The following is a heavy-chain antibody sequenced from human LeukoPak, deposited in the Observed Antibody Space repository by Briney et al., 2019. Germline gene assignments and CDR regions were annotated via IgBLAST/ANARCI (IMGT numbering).Heavy chain of an antibody. Sequence: GGSLRLSCAASGFTFSSYGMHWVRQAPGKGPEWVAFIRYDGSNKYYADSVKGRFTISRDNSKNTLYLQMNSLRAEDTAVYYCAKDPFVGSWYFDYWGQGTLVTVSS. CDR1: GFTFSSYG. CDR3: AKDPFVGSWYFDY. V-gene: IGHV3-30*02. CDR2: IRYDGSNK. J-gene: IGHJ4*02. D-gene: IGHD1-26*01.